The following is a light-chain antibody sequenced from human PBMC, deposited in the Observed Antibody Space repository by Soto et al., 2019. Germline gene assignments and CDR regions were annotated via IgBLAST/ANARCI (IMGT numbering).Light chain of an antibody. CDR1: QSVSSN. J-gene: IGKJ5*01. V-gene: IGKV3-15*01. Sequence: EIVMTQSPATLSVSPGERATLSCRASQSVSSNLAWYQQKPGQAPRLLIYRASTRATGIPARFSGSGSGTEFTLTFSSLQSEDFAVYYCQQYNNWLRSFGQGTRLEIK. CDR2: RAS. CDR3: QQYNNWLRS.